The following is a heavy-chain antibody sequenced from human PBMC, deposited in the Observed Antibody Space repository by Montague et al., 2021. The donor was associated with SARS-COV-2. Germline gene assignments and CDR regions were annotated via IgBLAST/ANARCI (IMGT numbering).Heavy chain of an antibody. V-gene: IGHV4-31*03. D-gene: IGHD3-10*01. CDR3: ARDRTSLMVRGQEFDY. CDR2: IYYSGTT. J-gene: IGHJ4*02. Sequence: TLSLTCTVSGGSVSSSSYYWSWIRQPPGKGLEWIGYIYYSGTTYYNPSLKSRVTISVDTSKNQFSLRLSSVTAADTAVYYCARDRTSLMVRGQEFDYWGQGTLVTVSS. CDR1: GGSVSSSSYY.